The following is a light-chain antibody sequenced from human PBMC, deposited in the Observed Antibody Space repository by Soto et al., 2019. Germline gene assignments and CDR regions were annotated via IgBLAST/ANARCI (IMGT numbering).Light chain of an antibody. CDR1: KLGDKY. Sequence: SYELTQPPSVSVSPGQTASITCSGDKLGDKYACWYQQKPGQSPVLVIYQDSKRPSGIPERFSGSNSGNTATLTISGTQAMDEADYYRQAWDSSLGVFGGGTKLTVL. V-gene: IGLV3-1*01. J-gene: IGLJ2*01. CDR2: QDS. CDR3: QAWDSSLGV.